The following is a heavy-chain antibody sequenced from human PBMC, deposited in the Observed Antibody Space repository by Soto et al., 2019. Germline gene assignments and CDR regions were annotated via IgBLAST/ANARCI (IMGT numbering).Heavy chain of an antibody. CDR3: ARQDRVVAEGRWFDP. J-gene: IGHJ5*02. CDR2: VPYSGHT. D-gene: IGHD2-15*01. V-gene: IGHV4-38-2*02. CDR1: GYSISSGYH. Sequence: SETLSLTCTVSGYSISSGYHRAWIRQPPGKGLEWLGSVPYSGHTSYNPSLKSRLTISVDKSKNQFSLNLSSVTAADTAVYYCARQDRVVAEGRWFDPWGQGTLVTVSS.